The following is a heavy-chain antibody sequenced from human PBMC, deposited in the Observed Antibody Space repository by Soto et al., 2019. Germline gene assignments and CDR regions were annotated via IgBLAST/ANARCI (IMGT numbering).Heavy chain of an antibody. CDR2: INHSGSA. V-gene: IGHV4-34*01. D-gene: IGHD6-19*01. Sequence: PSETLSLTCAVYGGSFSGCYWSWIRQPPGKGLEWIGEINHSGSANYNPSLKSRLTISVDTSKNQFSLKLSSVTAADTAVYYCARAPYLPSVGIAVAGIPSPWGQGTLVTVSS. CDR1: GGSFSGCY. CDR3: ARAPYLPSVGIAVAGIPSP. J-gene: IGHJ5*02.